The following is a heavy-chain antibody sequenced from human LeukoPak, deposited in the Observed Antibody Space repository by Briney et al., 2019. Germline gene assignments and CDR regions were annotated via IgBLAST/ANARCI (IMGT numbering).Heavy chain of an antibody. CDR1: GFTFSNYA. CDR2: ISGSGGST. V-gene: IGHV3-23*01. CDR3: AEGVQLGGYYFDY. J-gene: IGHJ4*02. D-gene: IGHD1-1*01. Sequence: PGGSLRLSCAASGFTFSNYAMNWVRQAPGKGLEWVSGISGSGGSTYYADSVKGRFTISRDNPENTLYLQMDSLRAEDTAIYYCAEGVQLGGYYFDYWGQGTLVTVSS.